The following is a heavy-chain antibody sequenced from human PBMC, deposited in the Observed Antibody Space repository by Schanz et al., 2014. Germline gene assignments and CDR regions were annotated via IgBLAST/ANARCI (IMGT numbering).Heavy chain of an antibody. CDR1: GITFSGYS. J-gene: IGHJ3*01. D-gene: IGHD1-1*01. CDR2: ISGSSSTK. Sequence: EVQLVESGGGLAQPGGSLRLSCAASGITFSGYSMNWVRQAPGKGLEWVSYISGSSSTKYYADSVKGRFTISRDNGKNSLFLQMTGLGAEDPSLYFCPRDYQLPFSSPRHDAFDVWGQGPVVTVSS. V-gene: IGHV3-48*01. CDR3: PRDYQLPFSSPRHDAFDV.